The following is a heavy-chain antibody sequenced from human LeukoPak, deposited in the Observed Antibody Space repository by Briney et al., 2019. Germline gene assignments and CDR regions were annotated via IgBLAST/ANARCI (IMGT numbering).Heavy chain of an antibody. CDR1: GGSISSYY. Sequence: SETLSLTCTVSGGSISSYYWSWIRQPPGKGLESLGNIYYSGSTNYNPSLKSRVTISVDTSKNQFSLKLSSVTAADTAVYYCARAGETLDYWGQGTLVTVSS. J-gene: IGHJ4*02. CDR3: ARAGETLDY. CDR2: IYYSGST. D-gene: IGHD7-27*01. V-gene: IGHV4-59*08.